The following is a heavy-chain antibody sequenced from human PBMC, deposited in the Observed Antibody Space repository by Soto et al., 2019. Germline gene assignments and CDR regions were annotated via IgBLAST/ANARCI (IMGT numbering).Heavy chain of an antibody. CDR2: ISSISSTI. CDR3: ARESSSWYGSIDY. CDR1: GFTFSSYS. J-gene: IGHJ4*02. Sequence: EVQLVESGGGLVQPGGSLRLSCAASGFTFSSYSMNWVRQAPGKGLEWVSYISSISSTIYYADSVKGRFTISRDNAKNSLYLQMNSLRDEDTAVYYCARESSSWYGSIDYWGQGTLVTVSS. V-gene: IGHV3-48*02. D-gene: IGHD6-13*01.